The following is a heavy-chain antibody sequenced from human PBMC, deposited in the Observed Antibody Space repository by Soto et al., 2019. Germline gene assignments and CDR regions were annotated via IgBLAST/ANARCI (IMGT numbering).Heavy chain of an antibody. V-gene: IGHV1-18*04. J-gene: IGHJ4*02. CDR3: ARDRGLRLGELSFQTFDY. CDR2: ISAYNGNT. Sequence: QVQLVQSGAEVKKPGASVKVSCKASGYTFTSYGISWVRQAPGQGLEWMGWISAYNGNTNYAQKLQGRVTMTTDTSTSTADMERRSLRSDDTAVYYCARDRGLRLGELSFQTFDYWGQGTLVTVSS. D-gene: IGHD3-16*02. CDR1: GYTFTSYG.